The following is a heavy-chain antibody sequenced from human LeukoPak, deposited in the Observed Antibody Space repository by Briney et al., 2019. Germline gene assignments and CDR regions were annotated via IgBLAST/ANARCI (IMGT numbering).Heavy chain of an antibody. CDR1: GFTFSSYA. CDR2: ISYDGSNK. D-gene: IGHD3-16*01. J-gene: IGHJ4*02. CDR3: VRDYLGY. V-gene: IGHV3-30-3*01. Sequence: GGSLRLSCAASGFTFSSYAMHWVRQAPGKGLEWVAVISYDGSNKYYADSVKGRFTISRDNAKDSLYLQMNSLRAEDTAMYYCVRDYLGYWGQGTLVTVSS.